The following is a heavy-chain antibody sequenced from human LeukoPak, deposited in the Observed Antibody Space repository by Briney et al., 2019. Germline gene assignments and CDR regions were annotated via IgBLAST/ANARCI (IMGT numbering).Heavy chain of an antibody. J-gene: IGHJ3*01. CDR2: IGASGEST. D-gene: IGHD5-24*01. V-gene: IGHV3-23*01. CDR3: AKDIQLST. CDR1: GFTFSVAA. Sequence: GGSLRLSCAASGFTFSVAAMTWVPQAPGKGLEWVSLIGASGESTYYADSVKGRFTISRDNSKNTLSLQMNSLRVEDTAMYFCAKDIQLSTWGLGTMVTVSS.